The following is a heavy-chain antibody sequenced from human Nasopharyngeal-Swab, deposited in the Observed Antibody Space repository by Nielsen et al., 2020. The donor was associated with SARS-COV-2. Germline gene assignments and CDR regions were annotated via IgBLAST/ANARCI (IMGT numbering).Heavy chain of an antibody. Sequence: SATLSLTCTVSGGSISSSSYHWGWLRQPPGKGLVWIGSIYYIGRTYYNPSCKRRVTISVDTSKNQFSVKVSSVTAADTAVHYCARHTSPWLSRYVPFDIWGQGTMVTVSS. CDR2: IYYIGRT. CDR3: ARHTSPWLSRYVPFDI. D-gene: IGHD3-10*01. CDR1: GGSISSSSYH. J-gene: IGHJ3*02. V-gene: IGHV4-39*01.